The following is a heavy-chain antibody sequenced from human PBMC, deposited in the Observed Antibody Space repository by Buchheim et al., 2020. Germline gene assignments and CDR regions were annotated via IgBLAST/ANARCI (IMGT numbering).Heavy chain of an antibody. CDR1: GFTFSSYG. Sequence: QVQLVESGGGVVQPGRSLRLSCAASGFTFSSYGMHWVRQAPGKGLEWVAVIWYDGSNKYYADSVKGRFTILRDNSKNTLYLQMNSLRAEDTAVYYCARARAVDIVATAPFDYWGQGTL. CDR2: IWYDGSNK. D-gene: IGHD5-12*01. CDR3: ARARAVDIVATAPFDY. V-gene: IGHV3-33*01. J-gene: IGHJ4*02.